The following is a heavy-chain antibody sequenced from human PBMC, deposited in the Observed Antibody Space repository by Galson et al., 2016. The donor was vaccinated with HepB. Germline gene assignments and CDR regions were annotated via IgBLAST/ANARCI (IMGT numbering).Heavy chain of an antibody. V-gene: IGHV3-11*01. D-gene: IGHD6-19*01. Sequence: SLRLSCAASGFTFSDYYMRWIRQAPGKGPEWIADISSSGTTINYADSVKGRFTISRDNAHNSLYLQMSGLRAEDTAVYYCARGQWLVSFSYASHFWGQGTLVTVSA. CDR2: ISSSGTTI. CDR3: ARGQWLVSFSYASHF. J-gene: IGHJ4*02. CDR1: GFTFSDYY.